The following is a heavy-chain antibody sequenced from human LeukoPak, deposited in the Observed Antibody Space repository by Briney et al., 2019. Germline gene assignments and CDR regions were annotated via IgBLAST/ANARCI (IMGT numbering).Heavy chain of an antibody. Sequence: ASVKVSCKASGYTFTSYGISWVRQAPGQGLEWMGWSSAYNGNTNYAQKLQGRVTMTTDTSTSTAYMELRSLRSDDTAVYYCARDTLLPILPWFPFASWGEGTVVTVSS. CDR1: GYTFTSYG. V-gene: IGHV1-18*01. J-gene: IGHJ5*01. CDR2: SSAYNGNT. CDR3: ARDTLLPILPWFPFAS. D-gene: IGHD3-10*01.